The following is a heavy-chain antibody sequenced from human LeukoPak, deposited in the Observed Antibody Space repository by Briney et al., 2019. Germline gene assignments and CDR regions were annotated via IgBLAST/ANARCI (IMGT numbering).Heavy chain of an antibody. CDR1: GYTFTSYG. Sequence: ASVKVSCTASGYTFTSYGISWVRQAPGQGLEWMGWISAYNGNTNYAQKLQGRVTMTTDTSTSTAYMELRSLRSDDTAVYYCARTPMAAAGTIFDFWGQGTLVTVSS. V-gene: IGHV1-18*04. CDR3: ARTPMAAAGTIFDF. D-gene: IGHD6-13*01. J-gene: IGHJ4*02. CDR2: ISAYNGNT.